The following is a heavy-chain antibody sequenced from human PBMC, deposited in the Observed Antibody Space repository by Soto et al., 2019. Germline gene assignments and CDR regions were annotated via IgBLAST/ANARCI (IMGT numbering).Heavy chain of an antibody. V-gene: IGHV1-24*01. CDR2: FDPEDGET. J-gene: IGHJ2*01. Sequence: ASVKVSCKVSGYTLTELSMHWVRQAPGKGLEWMGGFDPEDGETIYAQKFQGRVTMTEDTSTDTAYMELSSLRSEDTAVYYCATLYDSSGYYPPNLWGRGTLVTVSS. CDR3: ATLYDSSGYYPPNL. CDR1: GYTLTELS. D-gene: IGHD3-22*01.